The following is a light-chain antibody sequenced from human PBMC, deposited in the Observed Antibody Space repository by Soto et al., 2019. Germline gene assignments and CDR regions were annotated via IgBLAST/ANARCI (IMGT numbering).Light chain of an antibody. V-gene: IGKV3-15*01. Sequence: EIVMTQSPATLSVSPGERATLYCRASQSVSSKLAWYKQEPGQPPKLVIYGATKRATGIPARFSDNGSGKEFTLSICSLQSEDFAVYYCQQYENWPQTFGQGTKVDIK. CDR3: QQYENWPQT. CDR2: GAT. CDR1: QSVSSK. J-gene: IGKJ1*01.